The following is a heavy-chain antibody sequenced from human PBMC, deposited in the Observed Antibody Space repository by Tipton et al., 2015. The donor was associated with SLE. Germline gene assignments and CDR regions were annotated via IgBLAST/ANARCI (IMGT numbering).Heavy chain of an antibody. Sequence: TLSLTCTVSGGSITNKYWSWIRQPAGKGLEWIGRFSTRGSTNYNTSLKSRVTISVDTSKNQFSLKLTSVTAADTAVYYCAREVRGVIMEYFDYWGQGALVTVSS. J-gene: IGHJ4*02. CDR2: FSTRGST. CDR3: AREVRGVIMEYFDY. CDR1: GGSITNKY. V-gene: IGHV4-4*07. D-gene: IGHD3-10*01.